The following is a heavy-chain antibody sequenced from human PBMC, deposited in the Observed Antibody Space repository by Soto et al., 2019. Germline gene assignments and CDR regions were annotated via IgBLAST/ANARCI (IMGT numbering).Heavy chain of an antibody. D-gene: IGHD3-3*01. V-gene: IGHV1-2*02. CDR2: INPATGAA. J-gene: IGHJ3*02. CDR3: ARGGGVGVAGSAAFEM. CDR1: GYPVTAYY. Sequence: QLHLVQSGAVVKKPGASVTVSCSASGYPVTAYYMHWVRQAPGRGLEWMGGINPATGAAKYTQTFPGRVTMTRDPSTSTVFMELSGLTSEDPAVFYCARGGGVGVAGSAAFEMWGQGTVVTVSS.